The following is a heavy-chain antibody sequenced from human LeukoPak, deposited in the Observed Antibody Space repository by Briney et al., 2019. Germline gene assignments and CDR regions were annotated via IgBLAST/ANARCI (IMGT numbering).Heavy chain of an antibody. V-gene: IGHV4-61*08. J-gene: IGHJ4*02. D-gene: IGHD3-22*01. Sequence: PSETLSLTCTVSGGSISSGGYYWSWIRQHPGKGLEWIGYIYYSGSTYYNPSLKSRVTISVDTSKNQFSLKLSSVTAADTAVYYCAKCHSSGYYPCDYWGQGTLVTVSS. CDR3: AKCHSSGYYPCDY. CDR2: IYYSGST. CDR1: GGSISSGGYY.